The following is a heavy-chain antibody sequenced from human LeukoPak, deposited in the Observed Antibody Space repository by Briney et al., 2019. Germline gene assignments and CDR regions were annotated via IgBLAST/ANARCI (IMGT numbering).Heavy chain of an antibody. J-gene: IGHJ4*02. V-gene: IGHV4-34*01. D-gene: IGHD6-13*01. Sequence: SETLSLTCAVYGGSFSGYYWSWIRQPPGKGLEWIGEINHSGSTNYNPSLKSRVTISVDTSKNQFSLKLSSVTAADTTVYYCARGRGIAAAGPDYWGQGTLVTVSS. CDR2: INHSGST. CDR1: GGSFSGYY. CDR3: ARGRGIAAAGPDY.